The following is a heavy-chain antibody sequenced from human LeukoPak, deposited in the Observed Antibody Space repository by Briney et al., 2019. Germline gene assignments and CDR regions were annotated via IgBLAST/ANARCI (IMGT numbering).Heavy chain of an antibody. V-gene: IGHV5-51*01. CDR1: GYSFTSYW. CDR3: ARSGRGLGPFEY. Sequence: GESLKISCKGSGYSFTSYWIGWVRQMPGKGLEWMGIIYPADSDTRYSPSFQGQVTISTDNSISTVYLQWSSLKASDIAMYYCARSGRGLGPFEYWGQGTLVTVSS. D-gene: IGHD3/OR15-3a*01. J-gene: IGHJ4*02. CDR2: IYPADSDT.